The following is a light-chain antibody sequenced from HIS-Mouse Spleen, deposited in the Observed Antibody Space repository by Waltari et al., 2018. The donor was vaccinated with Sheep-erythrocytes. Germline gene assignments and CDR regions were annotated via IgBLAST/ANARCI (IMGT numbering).Light chain of an antibody. J-gene: IGLJ1*01. V-gene: IGLV2-11*01. CDR2: DVS. CDR3: CSYAGSYNHV. Sequence: QSALTQPRSVSGSPGQSVTISCTGTSSDVGGYTYVSWYQQHTGKAPKLMIYDVSKRPSGVPDRFSGSKAGNTAYLTISGLQAEDEADYYCCSYAGSYNHVFATGTKVTVL. CDR1: SSDVGGYTY.